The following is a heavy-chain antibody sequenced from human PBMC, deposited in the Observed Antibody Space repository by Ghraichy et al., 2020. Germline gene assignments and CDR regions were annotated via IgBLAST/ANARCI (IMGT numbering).Heavy chain of an antibody. Sequence: GGSLRLSCAASGFTFSDYYMSWIRQAPGKGLEWVSYISSSGSTIYYADSVKGRFTISRDNAKNSLYLQMNSLRAEDTAVYYCAREPDIVVVSDGMDVWGQGTTVTVSS. CDR2: ISSSGSTI. CDR1: GFTFSDYY. V-gene: IGHV3-11*01. J-gene: IGHJ6*02. D-gene: IGHD2-2*01. CDR3: AREPDIVVVSDGMDV.